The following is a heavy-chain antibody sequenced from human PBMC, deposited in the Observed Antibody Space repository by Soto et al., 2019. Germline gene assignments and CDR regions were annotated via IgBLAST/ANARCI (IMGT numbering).Heavy chain of an antibody. CDR1: GGSISSSSYY. J-gene: IGHJ6*02. Sequence: QLQLQESGPGLVKPSETLSLTCTVSGGSISSSSYYWGWIRQPPGKGLEWIGSIYYSGSTYYHPSLKGRVTISVDTSKNQFSLKLSSVTAADTAVYYCAREGGDYGRWDGMDVWGQGTTVTVSS. D-gene: IGHD4-17*01. CDR2: IYYSGST. V-gene: IGHV4-39*02. CDR3: AREGGDYGRWDGMDV.